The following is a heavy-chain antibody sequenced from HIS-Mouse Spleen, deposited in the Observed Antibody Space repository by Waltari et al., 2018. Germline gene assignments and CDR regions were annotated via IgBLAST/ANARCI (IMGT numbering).Heavy chain of an antibody. V-gene: IGHV4-39*01. CDR3: ARRRGWFDY. D-gene: IGHD6-19*01. CDR2: IYYSGST. Sequence: QLQLQESGPGLVKPSETLSLTCTVPGCSSSSSSYYWGWIRQPPGKGLEWIGSIYYSGSTYYNPSLKSRVTISVDTSKNQFSLKLSSVTAADTAVYYCARRRGWFDYWGQGTLVTVSS. CDR1: GCSSSSSSYY. J-gene: IGHJ4*02.